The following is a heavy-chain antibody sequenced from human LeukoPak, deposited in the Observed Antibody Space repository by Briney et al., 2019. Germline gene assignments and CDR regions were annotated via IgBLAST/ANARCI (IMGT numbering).Heavy chain of an antibody. Sequence: GGSLRLSCAASGFTFSYHDMHWVRQAPGKGLVWVSRLNSDGTTTTYADSVKGRFTISRDNAKNTLYLQMNSLRAEDTAVYFCARGDYYGSRGRMDVWGQGTTVAVSS. V-gene: IGHV3-74*01. J-gene: IGHJ6*02. CDR1: GFTFSYHD. D-gene: IGHD3-10*01. CDR3: ARGDYYGSRGRMDV. CDR2: LNSDGTTT.